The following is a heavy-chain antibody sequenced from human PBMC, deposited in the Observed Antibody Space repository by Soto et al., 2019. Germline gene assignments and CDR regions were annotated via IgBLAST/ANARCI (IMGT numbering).Heavy chain of an antibody. CDR1: GFTFSSYA. CDR2: ISGSGGST. Sequence: EVQLLESGGGLVQPGGSQRLSCTASGFTFSSYALSWVRQAPGKGLAWVSSISGSGGSTYYADSVKGRVTISRDNSKNTLYLQMSSLRAEDTAMYYCAKESLKTPVTGPVDCWGQGTVVTVSS. D-gene: IGHD6-19*01. V-gene: IGHV3-23*01. J-gene: IGHJ4*02. CDR3: AKESLKTPVTGPVDC.